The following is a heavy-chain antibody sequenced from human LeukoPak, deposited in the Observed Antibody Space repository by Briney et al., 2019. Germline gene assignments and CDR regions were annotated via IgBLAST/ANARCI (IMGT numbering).Heavy chain of an antibody. CDR3: ARDPRDYYYYYMDV. J-gene: IGHJ6*03. Sequence: PGGSLRLSCAASGFTFSSYWMHWVRQALGKGLVWVSRINSDGSSTSYADSVKGRFTISRDNAKNTLYLQMNSLRAEDTAVYYCARDPRDYYYYYMDVWGKGTTVTVSS. CDR2: INSDGSST. CDR1: GFTFSSYW. V-gene: IGHV3-74*01.